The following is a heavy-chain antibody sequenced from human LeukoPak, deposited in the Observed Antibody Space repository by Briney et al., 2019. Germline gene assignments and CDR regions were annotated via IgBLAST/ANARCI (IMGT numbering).Heavy chain of an antibody. V-gene: IGHV1-2*02. J-gene: IGHJ3*02. D-gene: IGHD2-2*02. CDR2: INLNSGGT. CDR3: AGEYCSSTSCYKAFDI. CDR1: GYTFTGYY. Sequence: ASVKVSCKASGYTFTGYYMHWVRQAPGQGLEWMGWINLNSGGTNYAQKFQGRVTMTRDTSISTAYMELSRLRSDDTAVYYCAGEYCSSTSCYKAFDIWGQGTMVTVSS.